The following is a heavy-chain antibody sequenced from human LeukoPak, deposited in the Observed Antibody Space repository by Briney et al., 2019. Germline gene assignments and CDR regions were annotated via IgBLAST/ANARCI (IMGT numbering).Heavy chain of an antibody. V-gene: IGHV1-8*01. D-gene: IGHD6-19*01. CDR2: MNPNSGNT. Sequence: GASVKVSCKASGYTFTSYDISWVRQASGQGLEWMGWMNPNSGNTGYAQKFQGRVTMTRNTSISTAYMELSSLRSEDTAVYYCARGGPSGWYLYYYYHYMDVWGKGTTVTVSS. CDR3: ARGGPSGWYLYYYYHYMDV. J-gene: IGHJ6*03. CDR1: GYTFTSYD.